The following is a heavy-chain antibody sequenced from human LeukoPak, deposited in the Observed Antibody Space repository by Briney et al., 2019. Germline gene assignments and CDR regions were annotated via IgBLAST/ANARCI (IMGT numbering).Heavy chain of an antibody. CDR3: ARIVGGSPDY. CDR1: GDSVSSNSAA. D-gene: IGHD2-15*01. Sequence: SQTLSLTRAISGDSVSSNSAAWNWIRQSPPRSLEWLGRTYYRSKWHNDYAVSVRSRITINPDTSKNQFSLQLNSVIPEDTAIYYCARIVGGSPDYWGQGTLVTVSS. J-gene: IGHJ4*02. V-gene: IGHV6-1*01. CDR2: TYYRSKWHN.